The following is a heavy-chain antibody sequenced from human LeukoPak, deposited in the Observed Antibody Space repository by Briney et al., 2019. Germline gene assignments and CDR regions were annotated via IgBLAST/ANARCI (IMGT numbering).Heavy chain of an antibody. D-gene: IGHD6-19*01. CDR3: AKVHSSGWVFDY. CDR2: IVGRAETT. V-gene: IGHV3-23*01. Sequence: GGSLRLSCAASGFTFSSNAMSWVRQAPGKGLEWVSGIVGRAETTYSADSVKGRFSVSRDNSENTLYLQMSSLRVEDTAIYYCAKVHSSGWVFDYWGQGTLVTVYS. CDR1: GFTFSSNA. J-gene: IGHJ4*02.